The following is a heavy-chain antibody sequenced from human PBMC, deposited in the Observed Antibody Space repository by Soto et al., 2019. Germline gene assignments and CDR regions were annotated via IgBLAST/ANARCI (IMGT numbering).Heavy chain of an antibody. CDR1: GFTFSSYS. V-gene: IGHV3-21*01. Sequence: GGSLRLSCAASGFTFSSYSMNWVRQAPGKGLEWVSSISSSSSYIYYADSVKGRFTISRDNAKNSLYLQMNSLRAEDTAVYYCARDDYYDSSCYMYYFDYWGQGTLVTVSS. CDR3: ARDDYYDSSCYMYYFDY. CDR2: ISSSSSYI. J-gene: IGHJ4*02. D-gene: IGHD3-22*01.